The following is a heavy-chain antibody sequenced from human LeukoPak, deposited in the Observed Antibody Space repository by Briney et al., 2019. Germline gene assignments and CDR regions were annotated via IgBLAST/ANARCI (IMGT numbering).Heavy chain of an antibody. D-gene: IGHD2-2*01. CDR2: IYYSGST. CDR1: GGSISSSSYY. J-gene: IGHJ4*02. CDR3: ARQEISSNKFDY. Sequence: PSETLSLTCTVSGGSISSSSYYWGWIRQPPRKGLEWIGSIYYSGSTYYNPSLKSRVTISVDTSKNQFSLKLSSVTAADTAVYYCARQEISSNKFDYWGQGTLVTVSS. V-gene: IGHV4-39*01.